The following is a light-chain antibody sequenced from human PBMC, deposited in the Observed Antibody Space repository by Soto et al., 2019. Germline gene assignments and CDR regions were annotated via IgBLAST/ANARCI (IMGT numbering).Light chain of an antibody. CDR1: SGHSSYA. CDR3: QTWGTGIRV. V-gene: IGLV4-69*01. Sequence: QPVLTQSPSASASLGASVKLTCTLSSGHSSYAIAWHQQQPEKGPRYLMKQNSDGSHSKGDGIPDRFSGSSSGAERYLTISSLQSEDEADYYCQTWGTGIRVFGGGTKLTVL. CDR2: QNSDGSH. J-gene: IGLJ3*02.